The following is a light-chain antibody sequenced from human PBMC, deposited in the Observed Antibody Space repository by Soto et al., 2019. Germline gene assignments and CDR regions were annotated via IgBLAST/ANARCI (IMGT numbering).Light chain of an antibody. CDR1: SSDVGSYNL. J-gene: IGLJ1*01. CDR3: CSYAGSSTV. Sequence: QSVLTQPASVSGSPGQSSTIICTGTSSDVGSYNLVSWYQQHPGKAPKLMIYEVSKRPSGVSNRFSGSKSGNTASLTISGLQAEDEADYYCCSYAGSSTVFGTGTKVTVL. V-gene: IGLV2-23*02. CDR2: EVS.